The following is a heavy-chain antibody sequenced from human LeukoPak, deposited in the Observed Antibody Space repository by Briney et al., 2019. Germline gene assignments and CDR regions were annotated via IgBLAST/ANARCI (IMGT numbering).Heavy chain of an antibody. D-gene: IGHD3-22*01. CDR2: INPNSGGT. CDR1: GYTFTGYY. Sequence: ASVKVSCKASGYTFTGYYMHWVRQAPGQGLEWMGWINPNSGGTNYAQKFQGRVTMTRDTSISTAYMELSRLRSDDTAVYYCARGHTLYYESTAYYYFDYWGQGTLVTVSS. CDR3: ARGHTLYYESTAYYYFDY. V-gene: IGHV1-2*02. J-gene: IGHJ4*02.